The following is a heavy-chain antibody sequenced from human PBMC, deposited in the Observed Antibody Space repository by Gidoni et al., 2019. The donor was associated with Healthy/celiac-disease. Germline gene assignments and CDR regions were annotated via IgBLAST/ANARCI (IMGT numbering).Heavy chain of an antibody. J-gene: IGHJ4*02. D-gene: IGHD6-19*01. CDR3: ARDGKTSIAVAATNPGY. V-gene: IGHV3-30-3*01. Sequence: QVQLVESGGGVVQPGRSLRLSCAPSGFNFSRYARHWVLQAPGQGLEWVSVISYDGSNKYYADSVKGRFTISRDNSKNTLYLQMNSLRAEDTAVYYCARDGKTSIAVAATNPGYWGQGTLVTVSS. CDR2: ISYDGSNK. CDR1: GFNFSRYA.